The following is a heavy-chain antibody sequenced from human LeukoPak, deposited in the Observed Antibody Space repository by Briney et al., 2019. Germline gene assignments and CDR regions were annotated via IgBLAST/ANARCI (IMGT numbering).Heavy chain of an antibody. J-gene: IGHJ4*02. CDR2: IKSKTDGGTT. V-gene: IGHV3-15*01. CDR1: GFTFSNAW. Sequence: AGGSLRLSCAASGFTFSNAWMSWVRQAPGKGLEWVGRIKSKTDGGTTDYAAPVKGRFTISRDDSKNTLYLQMNSLQTEDTAVYYCTATMVRGVNSFYYFDYWGQGTLVTVSS. D-gene: IGHD3-10*01. CDR3: TATMVRGVNSFYYFDY.